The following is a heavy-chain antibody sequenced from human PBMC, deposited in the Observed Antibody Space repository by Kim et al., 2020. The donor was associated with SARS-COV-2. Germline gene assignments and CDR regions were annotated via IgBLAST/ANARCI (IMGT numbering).Heavy chain of an antibody. D-gene: IGHD3-22*01. J-gene: IGHJ3*02. V-gene: IGHV3-73*01. CDR1: GFTFSDSA. CDR3: SSVHVTRFYFCVAFD. CDR2: IRSNVNRYST. Sequence: GGSLRLSCGASGFTFSDSAMHWVRRAPGKGLEWLDCIRSNVNRYSTAYRASVRCTFTISSADTRNTAHLQMNSPKTEAAAACSCSSVHVTRFYFCVAFD.